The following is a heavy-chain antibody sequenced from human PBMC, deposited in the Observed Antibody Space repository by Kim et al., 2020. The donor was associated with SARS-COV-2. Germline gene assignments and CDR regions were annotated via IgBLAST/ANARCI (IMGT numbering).Heavy chain of an antibody. J-gene: IGHJ4*02. CDR2: INHSGST. V-gene: IGHV4-34*01. Sequence: SETLSLTCAVYGGSFSGYYWSWIRQPPGKGLEWIGEINHSGSTNYNPSLKSRVTISVDTSKNQFSLKLSSVTAADTAVYYCARGGGGAPDYWGQGTLVTVSS. D-gene: IGHD2-21*01. CDR3: ARGGGGAPDY. CDR1: GGSFSGYY.